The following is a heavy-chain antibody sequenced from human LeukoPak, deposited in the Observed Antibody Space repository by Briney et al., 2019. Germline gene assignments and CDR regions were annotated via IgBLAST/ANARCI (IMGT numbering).Heavy chain of an antibody. CDR1: GGSFSGYY. V-gene: IGHV4-34*01. D-gene: IGHD2-21*02. Sequence: SETLSLTCAVYGGSFSGYYWSWIRQPPGKGLEWIGEINHSGSTNYNPSLKSRVTISVDTSKNQFSLKLSSVTAVDTAVYYCARLVVVTATNWFDPWGQGTLVTVSS. J-gene: IGHJ5*02. CDR2: INHSGST. CDR3: ARLVVVTATNWFDP.